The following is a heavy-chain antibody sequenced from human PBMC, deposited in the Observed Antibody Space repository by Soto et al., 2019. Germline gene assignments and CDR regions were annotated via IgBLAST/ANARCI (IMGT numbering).Heavy chain of an antibody. J-gene: IGHJ6*02. V-gene: IGHV3-30*03. CDR2: ISYDGSNK. Sequence: QVQLVESGGGVVQPGRSLRLSCAASGFTFSSYGMHWVRQAPGKGLVWVAVISYDGSNKYYADSVKGRFTISRDNSKNTLYLQMNSLKAEDTAVYYCARDRGYDDILTGYYRVESPDVWGQGTTVTVSS. CDR3: ARDRGYDDILTGYYRVESPDV. CDR1: GFTFSSYG. D-gene: IGHD3-9*01.